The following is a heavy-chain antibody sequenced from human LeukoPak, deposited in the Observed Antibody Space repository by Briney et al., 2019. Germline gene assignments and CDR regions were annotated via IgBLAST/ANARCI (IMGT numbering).Heavy chain of an antibody. V-gene: IGHV3-9*01. D-gene: IGHD5-18*01. CDR3: AKSRGYSYGYIYYYYGMDV. CDR2: ISWNSGSI. J-gene: IGHJ6*02. Sequence: SLRLSCAASGFTFDDYAMHWVRQAPGKGLEWVSGISWNSGSIGYADSVKGRFTISRDNSKNTLYLQMNSLRAEDTAVYYCAKSRGYSYGYIYYYYGMDVWGQGTTVTVSS. CDR1: GFTFDDYA.